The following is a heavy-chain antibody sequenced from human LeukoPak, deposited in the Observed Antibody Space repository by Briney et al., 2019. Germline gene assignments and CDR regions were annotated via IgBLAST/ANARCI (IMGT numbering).Heavy chain of an antibody. V-gene: IGHV3-30*18. D-gene: IGHD5-18*01. CDR3: AKDFMRFTAMVVVDY. CDR2: ISYDGSNK. Sequence: GGSLRLSCAASGFTFSSYGMHWVRQAPGKGLEWVAVISYDGSNKYYADSVKSRFTISRDNSKNTLYLQMNNLRAEDTAVYYCAKDFMRFTAMVVVDYWGQGTLVTVSS. CDR1: GFTFSSYG. J-gene: IGHJ4*02.